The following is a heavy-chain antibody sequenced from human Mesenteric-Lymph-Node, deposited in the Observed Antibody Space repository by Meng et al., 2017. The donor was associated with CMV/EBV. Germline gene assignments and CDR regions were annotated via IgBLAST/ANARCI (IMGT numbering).Heavy chain of an antibody. J-gene: IGHJ4*02. Sequence: GGSLRLSCAASGFTFDDYAMHWVRQAPGKGLEWVSSTSWNSDSIGYADSVKGRFTISRDNANNSLYLQMESLREEDTALYYCAKGPYSSSRTPFDCWGQRTLVTVSS. CDR2: TSWNSDSI. D-gene: IGHD6-13*01. CDR1: GFTFDDYA. V-gene: IGHV3-9*01. CDR3: AKGPYSSSRTPFDC.